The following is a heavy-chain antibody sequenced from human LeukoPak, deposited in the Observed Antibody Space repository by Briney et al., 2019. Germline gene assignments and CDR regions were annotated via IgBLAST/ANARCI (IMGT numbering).Heavy chain of an antibody. V-gene: IGHV4-34*01. D-gene: IGHD3-16*01. Sequence: SETLSLTCAVYGGSFSGYYWSWIRQPPGKGLEWIGEINHSGSTNYNPSLKSRVTISVDTSKNQFSLKLSSVTAADTAVYYCARIEGDNSLDYWGQGTLVTVSS. CDR1: GGSFSGYY. CDR3: ARIEGDNSLDY. CDR2: INHSGST. J-gene: IGHJ4*02.